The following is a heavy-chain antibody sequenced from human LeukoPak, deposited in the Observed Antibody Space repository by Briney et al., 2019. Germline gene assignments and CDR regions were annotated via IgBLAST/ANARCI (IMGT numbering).Heavy chain of an antibody. V-gene: IGHV1-69*05. D-gene: IGHD3-22*01. J-gene: IGHJ4*02. CDR1: GGTFSSYA. CDR2: IIPIFGTA. CDR3: ATVNQAYYDSSGISPPFDY. Sequence: ASVKVSCKASGGTFSSYAISWVRQAPGQGLEWMGGIIPIFGTANYAQKLQGRVTITTDESASTAYMELSSLRSEDTAVYYCATVNQAYYDSSGISPPFDYWGQGTLVTVSS.